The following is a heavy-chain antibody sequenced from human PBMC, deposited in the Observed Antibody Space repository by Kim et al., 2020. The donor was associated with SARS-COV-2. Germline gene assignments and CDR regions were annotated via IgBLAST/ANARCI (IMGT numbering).Heavy chain of an antibody. CDR3: ARVVGGGIAARAFRNWFDP. D-gene: IGHD6-6*01. Sequence: SETLSLTCAVYGGSFSGYYWSWIRQPPGKGLEWIGEINHSGSTNYNPSLKSRVTISVDTSKNQFSLKLSSVTAADTAVYYCARVVGGGIAARAFRNWFDPWGQGTLVTVSS. J-gene: IGHJ5*02. V-gene: IGHV4-34*01. CDR1: GGSFSGYY. CDR2: INHSGST.